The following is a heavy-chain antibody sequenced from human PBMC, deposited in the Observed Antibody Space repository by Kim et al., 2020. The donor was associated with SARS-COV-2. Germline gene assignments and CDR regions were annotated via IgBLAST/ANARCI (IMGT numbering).Heavy chain of an antibody. Sequence: SETLSLTCPVSGGSISSGGYSWSWIRQPPGKGLEWIGYIYYSGSTYYNPSLKSRVTISVDRSKNQFSLKLSSVTAADTAVYYCARGYGSGSPYGMDVWGQGTTVTVSS. V-gene: IGHV4-30-2*01. D-gene: IGHD3-10*01. J-gene: IGHJ6*02. CDR2: IYYSGST. CDR1: GGSISSGGYS. CDR3: ARGYGSGSPYGMDV.